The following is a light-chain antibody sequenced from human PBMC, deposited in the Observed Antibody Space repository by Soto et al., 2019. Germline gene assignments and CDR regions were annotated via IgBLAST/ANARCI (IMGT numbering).Light chain of an antibody. CDR1: QDISNY. CDR2: DAS. Sequence: DIQMTQSPSSLSASVGDSVTITCQASQDISNYLNWYQQKPGKAPKLLIYDASNLETGVPSRFSGSGSGTDFTCTISSLQPEDIATYYCQQYDNLPLTFGGGNKVEIK. CDR3: QQYDNLPLT. V-gene: IGKV1-33*01. J-gene: IGKJ4*01.